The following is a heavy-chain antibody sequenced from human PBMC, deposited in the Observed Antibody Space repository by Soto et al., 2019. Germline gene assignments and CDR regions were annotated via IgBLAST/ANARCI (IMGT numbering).Heavy chain of an antibody. V-gene: IGHV3-33*01. D-gene: IGHD3-10*01. CDR3: ARGLPAMVRDEYYFDY. J-gene: IGHJ4*02. CDR1: GFTFSSYG. Sequence: QVQLVESGGGVVQPGRSLRLSCAASGFTFSSYGMHWVRQAPGKGLEWVAVIWYDGSNKYYADSVKGRFTISRDNSKNKLYLQMNRLRAEDTAVYYCARGLPAMVRDEYYFDYWGQGTLVTVSS. CDR2: IWYDGSNK.